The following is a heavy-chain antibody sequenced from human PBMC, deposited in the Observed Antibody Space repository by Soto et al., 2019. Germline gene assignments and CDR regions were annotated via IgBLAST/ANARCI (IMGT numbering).Heavy chain of an antibody. CDR3: ARTYYDILTGRPKYGMDV. J-gene: IGHJ6*02. V-gene: IGHV1-69*06. D-gene: IGHD3-9*01. Sequence: SVKVSCKASGGTFSSYAISWVRQAPGQGLEWMGGIIPIFGTANYAQKFQGRVTITADKSTSTAYMELSSLRSEDTAVYYCARTYYDILTGRPKYGMDVWGQGTTVTVSS. CDR2: IIPIFGTA. CDR1: GGTFSSYA.